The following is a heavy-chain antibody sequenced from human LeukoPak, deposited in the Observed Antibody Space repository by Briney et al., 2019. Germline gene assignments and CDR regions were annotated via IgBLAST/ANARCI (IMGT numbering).Heavy chain of an antibody. Sequence: GGSLRLSCAASGFTFSSYSMNWVRQAPGKGVEWVSYISCSSGRINYADSVKVRFTISRDNAKNSLYLQMNSLRDEDTAVYYCARDVSYAFDYWGQGTLVTVSS. CDR2: ISCSSGRI. CDR1: GFTFSSYS. D-gene: IGHD2-2*01. J-gene: IGHJ4*02. CDR3: ARDVSYAFDY. V-gene: IGHV3-48*02.